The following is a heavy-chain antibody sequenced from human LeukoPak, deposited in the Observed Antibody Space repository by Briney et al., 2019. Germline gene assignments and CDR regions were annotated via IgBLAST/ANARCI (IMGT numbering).Heavy chain of an antibody. CDR1: GYTFTDYY. V-gene: IGHV1-2*02. Sequence: GASVKVSCKTSGYTFTDYYMHWLRQAPGQGLEWMGWINPNGGDTNYAQKFQGRVTITRDTSISAAYMELSWLTSDDTAVYHCSTLKETDYWGQGTLVTVSS. CDR2: INPNGGDT. J-gene: IGHJ4*02. CDR3: STLKETDY.